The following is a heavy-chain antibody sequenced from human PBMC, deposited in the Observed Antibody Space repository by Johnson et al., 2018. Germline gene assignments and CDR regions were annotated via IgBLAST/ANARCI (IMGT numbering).Heavy chain of an antibody. Sequence: VQLVQSGGGLVQPGGSLRLTCAASGFTFSSYDMHWVRQATGKGLEGVPAIGTAVDTYYPGSVKGRFTISREKTKNSLYLQMNSLRAGDTAVYYCARGGSPNYYYMDVWGKGTTVTVSS. D-gene: IGHD2-15*01. J-gene: IGHJ6*03. CDR1: GFTFSSYD. CDR3: ARGGSPNYYYMDV. CDR2: IGTAVDT. V-gene: IGHV3-13*01.